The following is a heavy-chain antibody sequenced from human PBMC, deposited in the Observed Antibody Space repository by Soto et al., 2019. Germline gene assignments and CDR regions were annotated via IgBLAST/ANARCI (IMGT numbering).Heavy chain of an antibody. V-gene: IGHV3-23*01. D-gene: IGHD2-15*01. CDR2: VTADGGT. CDR3: APHVSCSGGSCQYDAFAI. Sequence: EVQVLESGGGLVQPGGSLRLSCEGSGFTVSSHAMTWIRQAPGKGPEWVSTVTADGGTYYADSVKGRFAMSRDTSENTLYLQMNSLGPDDTAAYYCAPHVSCSGGSCQYDAFAIRGQGTIVTVSS. J-gene: IGHJ3*02. CDR1: GFTVSSHA.